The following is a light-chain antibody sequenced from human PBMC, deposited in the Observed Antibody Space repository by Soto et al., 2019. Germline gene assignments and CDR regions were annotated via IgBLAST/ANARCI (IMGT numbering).Light chain of an antibody. CDR3: RKYHSAPWT. J-gene: IGKJ1*01. V-gene: IGKV1-27*01. CDR2: AAS. CDR1: QGISNY. Sequence: DIQMTQSPSSLSASVGDRVTITCRAMQGISNYLAWYQQKPGKVPKLLTYAASTLQPGGLSRFSGSGSGTDFTLTISRLPPEDVATYYCRKYHSAPWTFGQATKVEIK.